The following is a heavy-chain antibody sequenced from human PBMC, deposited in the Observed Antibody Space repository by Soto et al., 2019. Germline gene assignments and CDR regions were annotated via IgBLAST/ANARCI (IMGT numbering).Heavy chain of an antibody. Sequence: WIRKPPGKGLEWIAYIYYSGSTNYNPSLKSRVTISVDWSNNQFSLEVSSLTAADTGVYYCARCSSYFDFRGEATL. J-gene: IGHJ4*02. CDR3: ARCSSYFDF. CDR2: IYYSGST. V-gene: IGHV4-59*01.